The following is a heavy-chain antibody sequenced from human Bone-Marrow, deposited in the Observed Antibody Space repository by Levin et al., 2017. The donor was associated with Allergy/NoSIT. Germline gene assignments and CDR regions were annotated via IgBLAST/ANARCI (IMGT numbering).Heavy chain of an antibody. CDR3: AKVLCVSTGCTYAFDV. CDR2: ISGSGAGT. J-gene: IGHJ3*01. Sequence: GGSLRLSCAASGFTLSTSVMSWVRQAPGKGLEWVSGISGSGAGTYYGDSVKGRFTISRDNSKNTLYLQMNSLRAEDTALSYCAKVLCVSTGCTYAFDVWGQGTVVTISS. V-gene: IGHV3-23*01. D-gene: IGHD2-2*01. CDR1: GFTLSTSV.